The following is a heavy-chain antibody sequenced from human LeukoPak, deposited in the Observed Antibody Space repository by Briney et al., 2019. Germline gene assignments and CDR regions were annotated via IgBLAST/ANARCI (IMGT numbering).Heavy chain of an antibody. CDR2: ISFNGRNT. V-gene: IGHV3-23*01. J-gene: IGHJ3*01. CDR1: GFNFADSA. CDR3: ARDIELST. Sequence: GGSLRLPCAASGFNFADSAMSWVRQTPRKGLEWVSLISFNGRNTYYGDSVKGRFTISRDNSKDTVYLQMNSLRAEDTAIFYCARDIELSTWGPGTMVTVSS. D-gene: IGHD5-12*01.